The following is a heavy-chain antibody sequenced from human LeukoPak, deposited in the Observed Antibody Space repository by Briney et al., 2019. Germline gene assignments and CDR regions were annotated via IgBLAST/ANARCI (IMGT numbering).Heavy chain of an antibody. D-gene: IGHD6-19*01. Sequence: GGSLRLSCVASGFTFRTHAMSWVRLAPGKGLEWVSAIGGSDGTTSYADSVKGRFTISRDNSKDTLYLQMNSLRAEDTAVYYCAKMAPYSSGWYFWYFDLWGRGTLVTVSS. V-gene: IGHV3-23*01. CDR1: GFTFRTHA. J-gene: IGHJ2*01. CDR3: AKMAPYSSGWYFWYFDL. CDR2: IGGSDGTT.